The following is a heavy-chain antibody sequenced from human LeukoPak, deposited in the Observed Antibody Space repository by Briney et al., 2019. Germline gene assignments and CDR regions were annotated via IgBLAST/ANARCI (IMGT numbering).Heavy chain of an antibody. CDR3: AKDQGLYSGSYHSYFDY. V-gene: IGHV3-30*18. Sequence: GRSLRLSCAASGFTFSSYGMHWVRQAPGKGLEWVAVISYDGSNKYYADSVKGRFTISRDNSKNTLYLQMNSLRAEDTAVYYCAKDQGLYSGSYHSYFDYWGQGTLVTVSS. CDR2: ISYDGSNK. D-gene: IGHD1-26*01. J-gene: IGHJ4*02. CDR1: GFTFSSYG.